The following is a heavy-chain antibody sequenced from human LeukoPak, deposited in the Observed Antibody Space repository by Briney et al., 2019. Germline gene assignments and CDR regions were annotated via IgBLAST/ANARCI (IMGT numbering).Heavy chain of an antibody. Sequence: SETLSLTCTVSGGSISGYYWSWIRQPPGKGLEWIGEINHSGSTNYNPSLKSRVTISVDTSKNQFSLKLSSVTAADTAVYYCARGPNYGGYFDYWGQGTLVTVSS. CDR2: INHSGST. CDR1: GGSISGYY. CDR3: ARGPNYGGYFDY. J-gene: IGHJ4*02. D-gene: IGHD4-23*01. V-gene: IGHV4-34*01.